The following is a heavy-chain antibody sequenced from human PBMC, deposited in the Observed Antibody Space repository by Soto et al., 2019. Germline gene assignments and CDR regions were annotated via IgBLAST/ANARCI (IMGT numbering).Heavy chain of an antibody. Sequence: ASVKVSCKASGYIFSNFGISWMRQVPGQGLEWMGWVSAYNGKSNYTQKFQGRVTMTTDTSTNTAYMELRSLTSDDTAVYYCARASWFDPWGQGTLVTVSS. V-gene: IGHV1-18*01. CDR3: ARASWFDP. CDR2: VSAYNGKS. J-gene: IGHJ5*02. CDR1: GYIFSNFG.